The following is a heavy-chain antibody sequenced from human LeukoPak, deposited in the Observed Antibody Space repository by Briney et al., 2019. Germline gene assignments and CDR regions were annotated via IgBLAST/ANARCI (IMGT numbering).Heavy chain of an antibody. J-gene: IGHJ6*03. CDR3: ARHRGSIFEGYMDV. CDR2: IFSNGVNT. CDR1: GFTLGYLG. D-gene: IGHD6-6*01. V-gene: IGHV3-33*01. Sequence: HPGTSLRLSCAASGFTLGYLGMHWVRQAPGKGLEWVAIIFSNGVNTYYADSLRGRSTISRDTSKNTLFLEMESLRTEDTAVYYCARHRGSIFEGYMDVWGKGTTVTVSS.